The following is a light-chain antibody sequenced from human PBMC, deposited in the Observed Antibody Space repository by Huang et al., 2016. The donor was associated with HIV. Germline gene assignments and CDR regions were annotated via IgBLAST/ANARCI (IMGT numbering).Light chain of an antibody. J-gene: IGKJ1*01. CDR1: QAIVGY. V-gene: IGKV1-39*01. CDR3: QQTYIVPPT. Sequence: DIQMTQSPDSLSASVGDTVTITCRADQAIVGYLNWYQQRPGKAPNILIFAASNLRGGVTSRFSGSGSVTDFTLTITNLQPEDSATYYCQQTYIVPPTFGQGTKVEVK. CDR2: AAS.